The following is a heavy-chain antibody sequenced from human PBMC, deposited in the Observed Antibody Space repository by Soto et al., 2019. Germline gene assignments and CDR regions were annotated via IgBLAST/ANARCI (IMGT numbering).Heavy chain of an antibody. V-gene: IGHV3-30*18. J-gene: IGHJ4*02. Sequence: GGSLRLSCAPCRLTFSSYGTHSVRQAPGEGLEWVAVISYDGSNKYYADSVKGRFTISRDNSKNTLYLQMNSLRAEDTAVYYCAKTRHVPSSYYGSAHYYFDYWGQGT. CDR3: AKTRHVPSSYYGSAHYYFDY. D-gene: IGHD3-10*01. CDR2: ISYDGSNK. CDR1: RLTFSSYG.